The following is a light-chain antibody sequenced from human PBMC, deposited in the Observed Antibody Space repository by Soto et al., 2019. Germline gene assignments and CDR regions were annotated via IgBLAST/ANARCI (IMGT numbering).Light chain of an antibody. CDR1: SSDVGSYNR. Sequence: QSVLTQPPSVSGSPGQSVAISCTGTSSDVGSYNRVSWYQQPPGTAPKVMIYEVSNRPSGVPDRFSGSKSGNTASLTISGLQAEDEADSYSSSYTTSSTYDFGTGTKLTDL. J-gene: IGLJ1*01. CDR3: SSYTTSSTYD. V-gene: IGLV2-18*02. CDR2: EVS.